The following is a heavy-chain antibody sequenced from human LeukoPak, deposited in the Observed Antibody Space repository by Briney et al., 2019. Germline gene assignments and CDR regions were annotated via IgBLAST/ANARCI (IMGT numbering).Heavy chain of an antibody. CDR1: GGSFSGYY. Sequence: SETLSLTCAVYGGSFSGYYWSWIRQPPGKGLEWIGEINHSGSTNYNPSLKSRVTISVDTSKNQFSLKLSSVTAADTAVYYCARDNFRYCSGGSCFLSPTTSYGMDVWGKGTTVTVSS. D-gene: IGHD2-15*01. V-gene: IGHV4-34*01. CDR2: INHSGST. CDR3: ARDNFRYCSGGSCFLSPTTSYGMDV. J-gene: IGHJ6*04.